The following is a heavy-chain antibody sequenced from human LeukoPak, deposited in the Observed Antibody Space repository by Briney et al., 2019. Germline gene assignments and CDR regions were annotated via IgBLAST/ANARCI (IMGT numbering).Heavy chain of an antibody. Sequence: PGGSLRLSCAASGFTFYDYAMHWVRQAPGKGLEGVSGISWNSGSIVYADSVKGRFTISRDNDKNSLYLQMNSLRAEDTALYYCAKDISYGSGSYMDYWGQGTLVTVSS. CDR2: ISWNSGSI. V-gene: IGHV3-9*01. CDR3: AKDISYGSGSYMDY. D-gene: IGHD3-10*01. CDR1: GFTFYDYA. J-gene: IGHJ4*02.